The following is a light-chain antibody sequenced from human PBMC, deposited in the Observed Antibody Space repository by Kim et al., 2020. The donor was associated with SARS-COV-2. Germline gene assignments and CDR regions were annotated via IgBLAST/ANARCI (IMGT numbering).Light chain of an antibody. CDR2: QDS. CDR3: QAWDSSTAGV. J-gene: IGLJ2*01. V-gene: IGLV3-1*01. CDR1: TLGDKY. Sequence: SYELTQPPSVSVSPGQTASITCSGDTLGDKYACWYQQKPGQSPVLVIYQDSKRPSGIPERFSGSNSGKTATLTISGTQAMDEADYYCQAWDSSTAGVFGG.